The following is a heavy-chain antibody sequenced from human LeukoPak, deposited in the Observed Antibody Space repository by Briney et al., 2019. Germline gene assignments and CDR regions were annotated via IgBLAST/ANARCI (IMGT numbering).Heavy chain of an antibody. Sequence: GASVKVSCKASGGTFSSYAISWVRQAPGQGLEWMGRIIPILGIANYAQKFQGRVTITADKSTSTAYMELSSLRSEDTAVYYCARDPHIAVAATGAFDIWGQGTMVTVSS. V-gene: IGHV1-69*04. CDR2: IIPILGIA. CDR3: ARDPHIAVAATGAFDI. J-gene: IGHJ3*02. CDR1: GGTFSSYA. D-gene: IGHD6-19*01.